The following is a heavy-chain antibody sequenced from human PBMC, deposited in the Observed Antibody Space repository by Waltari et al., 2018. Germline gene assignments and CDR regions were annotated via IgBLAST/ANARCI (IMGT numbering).Heavy chain of an antibody. CDR2: IYYSGST. Sequence: QVQLQESGPGLVKPSQTLSLTCTVSGGSISSGDYYWSWIRQPPGKGLEWIGNIYYSGSTYYNPSLKSRVTISVDTSKNQFSLKLSSVTAADTAVYYCARDSYYDSSGYSRGYFQHWGQGTLVTVSS. CDR3: ARDSYYDSSGYSRGYFQH. D-gene: IGHD3-22*01. J-gene: IGHJ1*01. CDR1: GGSISSGDYY. V-gene: IGHV4-30-4*08.